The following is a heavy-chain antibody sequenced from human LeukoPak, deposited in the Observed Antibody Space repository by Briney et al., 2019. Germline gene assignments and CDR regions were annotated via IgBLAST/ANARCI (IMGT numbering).Heavy chain of an antibody. CDR3: ARARSMYYYGSGSYYPQMYYFDY. J-gene: IGHJ4*02. CDR1: GGSFRGYY. V-gene: IGHV4-34*01. D-gene: IGHD3-10*01. Sequence: SETLSLTCAVYGGSFRGYYWSWIRQPPGKGLEWIGEINHSGSTNYNPSLKSRVTISVDTSKNQFSLKLSSVTAADTAVYYCARARSMYYYGSGSYYPQMYYFDYWGQGTLVTVSS. CDR2: INHSGST.